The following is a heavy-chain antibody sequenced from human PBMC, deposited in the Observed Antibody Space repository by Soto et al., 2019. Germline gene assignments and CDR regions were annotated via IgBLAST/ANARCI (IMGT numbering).Heavy chain of an antibody. Sequence: QVQLVQSGAEVKKPGSSVKVSCKASGGIFSNFAFNWMRQAPGQGLEWMGGIIPTLGTPHYAQKFLGRVTITADESTRTVYMEMSSMTVEDTAVYYCARVALGAYDYWGQGTLVIVSS. CDR2: IIPTLGTP. J-gene: IGHJ4*02. V-gene: IGHV1-69*01. CDR1: GGIFSNFA. D-gene: IGHD6-13*01. CDR3: ARVALGAYDY.